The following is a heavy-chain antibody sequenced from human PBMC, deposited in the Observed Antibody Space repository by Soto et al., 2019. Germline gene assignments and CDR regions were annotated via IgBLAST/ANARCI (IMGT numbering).Heavy chain of an antibody. CDR3: ARGVGATPDC. CDR2: IYHSGST. V-gene: IGHV4-4*02. D-gene: IGHD1-26*01. J-gene: IGHJ4*02. CDR1: GGSISSSNW. Sequence: QVQLQESGPGLVKPSGTLSLTCAVSGGSISSSNWWSWVRQPPGKGLEWIGEIYHSGSTNYNPSLKGRATIAVDKYKNQFPLTLSSVTAAAPAVYYCARGVGATPDCWGQGTLFTVSS.